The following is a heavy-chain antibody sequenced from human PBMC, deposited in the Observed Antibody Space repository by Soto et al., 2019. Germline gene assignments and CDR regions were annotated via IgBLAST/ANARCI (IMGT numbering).Heavy chain of an antibody. CDR2: IYWDDDK. CDR3: AHRSYYVSGNYYNWFDP. J-gene: IGHJ5*02. CDR1: GFSLSTSGVG. V-gene: IGHV2-5*02. Sequence: QITLKESGPPLVKPTQTLTLTCTFSGFSLSTSGVGVGWIRQPPGKALEWLALIYWDDDKRYSPSLKSRLTITKDTSKNQVVLTMTNMDPVDTATYYCAHRSYYVSGNYYNWFDPWGQGTLVTVSS. D-gene: IGHD3-10*01.